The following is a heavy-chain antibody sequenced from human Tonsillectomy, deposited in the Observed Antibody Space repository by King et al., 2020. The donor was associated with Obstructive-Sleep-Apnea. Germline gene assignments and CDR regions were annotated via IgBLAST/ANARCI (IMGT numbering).Heavy chain of an antibody. D-gene: IGHD4-17*01. CDR2: FHYSGTT. CDR3: AGPLATVTAVGAFDV. CDR1: GGSISSSRYY. J-gene: IGHJ3*01. V-gene: IGHV4-39*01. Sequence: QLQESGPGLVKPSETLSLTCTVSGGSISSSRYYWGWIRQPPGKGLEWIGGFHYSGTTYYNPSLKSGVTISVDTSKNQFSLKLNSMTSVDTFVYYFAGPLATVTAVGAFDVWGQGTMVTVSS.